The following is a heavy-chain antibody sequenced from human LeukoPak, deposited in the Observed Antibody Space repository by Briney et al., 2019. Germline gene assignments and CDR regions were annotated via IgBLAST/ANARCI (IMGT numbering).Heavy chain of an antibody. D-gene: IGHD2-2*01. CDR3: AKPRSYCSSTSCSALDY. CDR1: GFTFSSYG. Sequence: GGSLRLSCAASGFTFSSYGMHWVRQAPGKGLEWVAFIRYDGSNKYYADSVKGRFTISRDNSKNTLYLQMNSLRAEDTAVYYCAKPRSYCSSTSCSALDYWGQGTLVTVSS. J-gene: IGHJ4*02. V-gene: IGHV3-30*02. CDR2: IRYDGSNK.